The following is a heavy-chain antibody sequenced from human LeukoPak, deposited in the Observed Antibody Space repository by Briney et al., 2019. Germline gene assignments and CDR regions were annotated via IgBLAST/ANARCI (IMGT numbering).Heavy chain of an antibody. V-gene: IGHV1-69*04. CDR3: ARDEWVDYYGSGSYYNSFDY. D-gene: IGHD3-10*01. Sequence: SVKVSCKASGGTFSSYAISWVRQAPGQGLEWMGRIIPILGIANYAQKFQGRVTITADKSTSTAYMELSSLRSEDTAVYYCARDEWVDYYGSGSYYNSFDYWGQGTLVTVSS. J-gene: IGHJ4*02. CDR1: GGTFSSYA. CDR2: IIPILGIA.